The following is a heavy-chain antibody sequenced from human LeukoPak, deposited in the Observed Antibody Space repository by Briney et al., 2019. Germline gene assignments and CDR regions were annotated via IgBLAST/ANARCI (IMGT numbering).Heavy chain of an antibody. V-gene: IGHV4-39*01. CDR3: AQSRYYDFWSGYYLGNNWFDP. CDR1: GGSISSSSYY. D-gene: IGHD3-3*01. CDR2: IYYSGST. Sequence: SETLSLTCTVSGGSISSSSYYWGWIRQPPGKGLEWIGSIYYSGSTYYNPSLKGRVTISVDTSKNQFSLKLSSVTAADTAVYYCAQSRYYDFWSGYYLGNNWFDPWGQGTLVTVSS. J-gene: IGHJ5*02.